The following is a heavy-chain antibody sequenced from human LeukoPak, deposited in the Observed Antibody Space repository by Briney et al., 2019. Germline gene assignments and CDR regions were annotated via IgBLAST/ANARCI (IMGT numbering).Heavy chain of an antibody. V-gene: IGHV3-48*03. J-gene: IGHJ4*03. CDR3: SIGLRDTATFLYY. Sequence: GGSLRLSCAASGFTFSSYEMNWVRQAPGKGLEWISAISGSSSNVYYAASVRGRFTISRDNAENSLYLQLNTMRAEDTAVYYCSIGLRDTATFLYYWGHGTLVSVSS. D-gene: IGHD5-18*01. CDR2: ISGSSSNV. CDR1: GFTFSSYE.